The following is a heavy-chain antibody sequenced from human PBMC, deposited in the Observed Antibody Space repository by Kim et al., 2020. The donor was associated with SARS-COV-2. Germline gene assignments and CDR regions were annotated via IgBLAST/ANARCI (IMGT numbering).Heavy chain of an antibody. V-gene: IGHV7-4-1*02. D-gene: IGHD3-10*01. CDR3: MRGLAGKVGDY. J-gene: IGHJ4*02. CDR2: INTNTRDP. Sequence: ASVKVSCKASGYTFTTYVINWVRQAPGQGLDWMGWINTNTRDPTYAQGLTGRFVFSLDTSVSTTYLQISSLKAEDTAVYYCMRGLAGKVGDYWGQGALVTVSS. CDR1: GYTFTTYV.